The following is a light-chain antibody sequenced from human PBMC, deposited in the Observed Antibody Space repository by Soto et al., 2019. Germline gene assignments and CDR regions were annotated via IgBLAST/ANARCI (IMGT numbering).Light chain of an antibody. J-gene: IGLJ1*01. CDR1: SSNIGAGYE. CDR2: ENN. CDR3: QSYDSGLSGNV. Sequence: QSVLTQPPSVSEAPGQRVTISCTGSSSNIGAGYEAHWYQQVPGTAPKLLIYENNNRPSEVPDRFSGSKSGTSASLAITGVHAEDEAEYYCQSYDSGLSGNVFGTGTKLTVL. V-gene: IGLV1-40*01.